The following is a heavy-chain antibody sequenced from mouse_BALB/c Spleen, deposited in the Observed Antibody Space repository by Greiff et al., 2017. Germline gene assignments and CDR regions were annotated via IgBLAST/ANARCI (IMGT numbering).Heavy chain of an antibody. CDR1: GYTFSSYW. Sequence: VKLQESGAELMKPGASVKISCKATGYTFSSYWIEWVKQRPGHGLEWIGEILPGSGSTNYNEKFKGKATFTADTSSNTAYMQLSSLTSEDSAVYYCARAPIYYAMDYWGQGTSVTVSS. V-gene: IGHV1-9*01. J-gene: IGHJ4*01. CDR3: ARAPIYYAMDY. CDR2: ILPGSGST.